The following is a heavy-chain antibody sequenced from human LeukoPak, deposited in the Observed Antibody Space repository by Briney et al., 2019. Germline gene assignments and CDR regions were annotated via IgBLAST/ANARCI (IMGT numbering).Heavy chain of an antibody. CDR1: GVSISSTGYY. J-gene: IGHJ5*02. V-gene: IGHV4-39*07. CDR2: IYYSGST. CDR3: ARGLINWFGP. D-gene: IGHD2-21*02. Sequence: SETLSLTCTVSGVSISSTGYYWGWIRQPPGKGLEWIGSIYYSGSTYYNPSLKSRVTISVDTSKNQFSLKLSSVTAADTAVYYWARGLINWFGPRGPRTWSPSPQ.